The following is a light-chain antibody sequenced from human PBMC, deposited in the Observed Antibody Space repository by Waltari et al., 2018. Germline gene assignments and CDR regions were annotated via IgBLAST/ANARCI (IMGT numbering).Light chain of an antibody. CDR2: DVS. J-gene: IGLJ3*02. V-gene: IGLV2-23*02. Sequence: QSALTQPASVSGSPGQSGTISCTGASSDIGRYDMVSWYQQHPGNAPKLIICDVSKRPSGVSDRFSGSKSGDTASLTISGLQFEDEADYYCCSYAGNYIWVFGGGTRLTVL. CDR3: CSYAGNYIWV. CDR1: SSDIGRYDM.